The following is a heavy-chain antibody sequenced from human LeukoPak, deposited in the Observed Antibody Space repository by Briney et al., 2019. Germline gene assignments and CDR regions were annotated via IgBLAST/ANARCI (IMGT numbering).Heavy chain of an antibody. CDR2: ISGSGDST. J-gene: IGHJ4*02. Sequence: QPGGSLRLSCAASGFTFSSYAMNWVRKAPGKGLEWVSTISGSGDSTYYADSVKGRFTISRDNSKNTLYLQMNSLRAEDTAVYYCAKKRGYNYGDFDYWGQGTLVTVSS. V-gene: IGHV3-23*01. D-gene: IGHD5-18*01. CDR3: AKKRGYNYGDFDY. CDR1: GFTFSSYA.